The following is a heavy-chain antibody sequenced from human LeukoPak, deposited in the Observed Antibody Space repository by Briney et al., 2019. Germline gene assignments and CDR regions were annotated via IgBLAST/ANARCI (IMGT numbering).Heavy chain of an antibody. CDR2: IVAGSGNT. D-gene: IGHD1-26*01. Sequence: SVKVSCKASGFTFTSSAMQWVRQARGQRLEWIGWIVAGSGNTNYAQKFQERVTITRDMSTSTAYMELSSLRSEDTAVYYCAAWSIGGATQSPFDYWGQGTLVTVSS. CDR1: GFTFTSSA. CDR3: AAWSIGGATQSPFDY. J-gene: IGHJ4*02. V-gene: IGHV1-58*02.